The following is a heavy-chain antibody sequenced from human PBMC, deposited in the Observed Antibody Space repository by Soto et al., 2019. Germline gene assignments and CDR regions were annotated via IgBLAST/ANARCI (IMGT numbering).Heavy chain of an antibody. Sequence: LKISSKGFGYSFTSYWIRWVRHMPGKGLECLGRIDPSDSYTKCSPFIQGDVTISPDKSNRNAFPQWSSVKASDTATYYFSRLSGYDMGWDSDYWGQGTLVTVSS. CDR1: GYSFTSYW. CDR2: IDPSDSYT. J-gene: IGHJ4*02. CDR3: SRLSGYDMGWDSDY. D-gene: IGHD5-12*01. V-gene: IGHV5-10-1*01.